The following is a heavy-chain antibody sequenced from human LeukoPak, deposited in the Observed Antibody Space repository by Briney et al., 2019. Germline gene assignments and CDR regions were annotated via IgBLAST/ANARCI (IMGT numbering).Heavy chain of an antibody. Sequence: SETLSLTCTVSGGSISSSSYYWGWIRQPPGKGLEWIGSIYYSGSTYYNPSLKSRVTISVDTSKNQFSLKLSSVTAADTAVYYCARDSPYYYGSGSATYYMDVWGKGTTVTMSS. CDR1: GGSISSSSYY. J-gene: IGHJ6*03. CDR3: ARDSPYYYGSGSATYYMDV. D-gene: IGHD3-10*01. CDR2: IYYSGST. V-gene: IGHV4-39*07.